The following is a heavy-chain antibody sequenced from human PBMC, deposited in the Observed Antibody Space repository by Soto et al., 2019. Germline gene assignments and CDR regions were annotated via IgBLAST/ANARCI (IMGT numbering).Heavy chain of an antibody. D-gene: IGHD4-4*01. CDR3: ASWRLQGFDP. J-gene: IGHJ5*02. Sequence: QVQLVESGGGVVQPGRSLRLSCAASGFTCSSYGMHWVRQAPGKGLEWVAVIWYDGSNKYYADSVKGRFTISRDNSKNTRYLQMNSLRAEDTAVYYCASWRLQGFDPWGQGTLVTVSS. CDR1: GFTCSSYG. V-gene: IGHV3-33*01. CDR2: IWYDGSNK.